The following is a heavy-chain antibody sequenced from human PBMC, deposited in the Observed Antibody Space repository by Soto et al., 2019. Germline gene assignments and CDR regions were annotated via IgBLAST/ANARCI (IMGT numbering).Heavy chain of an antibody. CDR2: IWYDGSNK. CDR3: ARDQAVRLGPLYYFDY. Sequence: QVQLVESGGGVVQPGRSLRLSCAASGFTFSSYGMHWVRQAPGKGLEWVAVIWYDGSNKYYADSVKGRFTISRDNSKNTLYLQMNSLRAEDTAVYYCARDQAVRLGPLYYFDYWGQGTLVTVSS. CDR1: GFTFSSYG. J-gene: IGHJ4*02. D-gene: IGHD6-25*01. V-gene: IGHV3-33*01.